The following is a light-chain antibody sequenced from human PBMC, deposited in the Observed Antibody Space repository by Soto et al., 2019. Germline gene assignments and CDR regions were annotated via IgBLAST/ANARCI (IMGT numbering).Light chain of an antibody. Sequence: ERVMTQSPATLSVSPGEKVTLSCRASQSVSSNLAWYQQKPGQAPRLLIYGSSSRAPGIPDRFSGSVSGTDFTLTISRLEPDDFAVYYCQQFGGSPMYTFGQGTKLEIK. CDR2: GSS. CDR1: QSVSSN. J-gene: IGKJ2*01. CDR3: QQFGGSPMYT. V-gene: IGKV3-20*01.